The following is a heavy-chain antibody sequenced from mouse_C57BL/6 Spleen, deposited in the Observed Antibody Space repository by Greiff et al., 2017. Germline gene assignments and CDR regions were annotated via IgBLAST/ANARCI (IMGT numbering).Heavy chain of an antibody. V-gene: IGHV1-18*01. J-gene: IGHJ2*01. D-gene: IGHD2-3*01. CDR2: INPNNGGT. CDR3: ARYGYYPYFDY. Sequence: EVQLQQSGPELVKPGASVKIPCKASGYTFTDYNMDWVKQSHGKSLEWIGDINPNNGGTIYNQKFKGKATLTVDQSSSTAYMELRSLTSEDTAVYYCARYGYYPYFDYWGQGTTLTVSS. CDR1: GYTFTDYN.